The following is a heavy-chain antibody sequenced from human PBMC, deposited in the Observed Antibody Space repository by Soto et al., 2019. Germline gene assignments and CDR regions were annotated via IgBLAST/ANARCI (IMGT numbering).Heavy chain of an antibody. CDR1: GFTFTSSA. Sequence: SVKVSCKASGFTFTSSAMQWVRQARGQRLEWIGWIVVGSGNTNYAQKFQERVTITRDMSTSTAYMELSSLRSEDTAVYYCAAEWMDSSSWYSPYYYYGMDVWGQGTTVTVSS. D-gene: IGHD6-13*01. J-gene: IGHJ6*02. CDR3: AAEWMDSSSWYSPYYYYGMDV. CDR2: IVVGSGNT. V-gene: IGHV1-58*02.